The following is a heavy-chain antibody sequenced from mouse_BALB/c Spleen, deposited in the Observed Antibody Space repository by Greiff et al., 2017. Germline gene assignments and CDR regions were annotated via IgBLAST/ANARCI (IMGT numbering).Heavy chain of an antibody. Sequence: VQLQQSGAELVKPGASVKLSCTASGFNITDTYMHWVKQRPEQGLEWIGRIDPANGNTKYDPKFQGKATITADTSSNTAYLQSSSLTSEDTAVYYCARSPDYCGSSYGYFDVWGAGTTVTVSS. J-gene: IGHJ1*01. CDR1: GFNITDTY. V-gene: IGHV14-3*02. D-gene: IGHD1-1*01. CDR2: IDPANGNT. CDR3: ARSPDYCGSSYGYFDV.